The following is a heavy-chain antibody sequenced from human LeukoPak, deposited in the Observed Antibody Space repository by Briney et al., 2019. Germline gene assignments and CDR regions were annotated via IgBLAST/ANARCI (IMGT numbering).Heavy chain of an antibody. J-gene: IGHJ4*02. D-gene: IGHD3-10*01. CDR3: ARDGRLTIFVRGIITEGSPPKN. CDR2: VNPKNGGT. CDR1: GSPFPHSY. V-gene: IGHV1-2*02. Sequence: ASVEVSCNASGSPFPHSYMHWGGQAPGKGLEWVGGVNPKNGGTNYAQRFQGRDTMTRDTSIRTAYMELNSLRSDDTAVYYCARDGRLTIFVRGIITEGSPPKNWGQGTLVTVSS.